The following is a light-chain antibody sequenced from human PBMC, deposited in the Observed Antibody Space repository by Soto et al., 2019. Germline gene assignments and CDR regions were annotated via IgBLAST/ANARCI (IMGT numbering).Light chain of an antibody. J-gene: IGLJ3*02. CDR2: EVT. CDR3: SSYTSSSTLV. Sequence: QSALTQPASVSGSPGQSITISCTGTSSDVAGYNYVSWYQQHPGTAPKLMIYEVTNRPSGVSNRFSGSKSGNTASLTISGLQAEDEADYYCSSYTSSSTLVFGGGTKLTVL. V-gene: IGLV2-14*01. CDR1: SSDVAGYNY.